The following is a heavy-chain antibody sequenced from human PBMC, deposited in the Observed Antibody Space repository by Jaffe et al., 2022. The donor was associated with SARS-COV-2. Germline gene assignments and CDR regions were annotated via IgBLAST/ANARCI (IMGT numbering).Heavy chain of an antibody. D-gene: IGHD6-13*01. CDR3: ARASHSSSWYRGAFDI. J-gene: IGHJ3*02. Sequence: QVQLQQWGAGLLKPSETLSLTCAVYGGSFSGYYWSWIRQPPGKGLEWIGEINHSGSTNYNPSLKSRVTISVDTSKNQFSLKLSSVTAADTAVFYCARASHSSSWYRGAFDIWGQGTMVTVSS. CDR1: GGSFSGYY. V-gene: IGHV4-34*01. CDR2: INHSGST.